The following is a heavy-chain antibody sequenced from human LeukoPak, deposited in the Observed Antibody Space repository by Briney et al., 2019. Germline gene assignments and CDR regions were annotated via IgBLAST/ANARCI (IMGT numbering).Heavy chain of an antibody. CDR1: GFTFSTFA. Sequence: PRGSLRLSCEASGFTFSTFAMIWVRQPPGKGLEWVSSIFPSGGEIHYADSVRGRSTISRDNSKSTLSLQMNSLRAEDTAIYYCATYRQVLLPFESWGQGTLVTVSS. V-gene: IGHV3-23*01. CDR3: ATYRQVLLPFES. CDR2: IFPSGGEI. D-gene: IGHD2-8*02. J-gene: IGHJ4*02.